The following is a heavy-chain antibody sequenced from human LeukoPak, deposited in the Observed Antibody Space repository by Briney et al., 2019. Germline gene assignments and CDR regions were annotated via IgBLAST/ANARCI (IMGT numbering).Heavy chain of an antibody. V-gene: IGHV4-59*01. Sequence: SETLSLTCTVSGGSISSYYWSWIRQPPGKGLEWIGYIYYSGSTNYNPSLKSRVTISVDTSKNQFSLKLSSVTAADTAVYYCARGVNDYGDYEDLDYWGQGTLVTVSS. CDR3: ARGVNDYGDYEDLDY. J-gene: IGHJ4*02. CDR1: GGSISSYY. D-gene: IGHD4-17*01. CDR2: IYYSGST.